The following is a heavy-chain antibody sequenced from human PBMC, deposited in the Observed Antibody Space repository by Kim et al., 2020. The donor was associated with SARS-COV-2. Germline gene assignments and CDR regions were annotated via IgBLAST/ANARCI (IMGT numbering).Heavy chain of an antibody. CDR3: ARDPGGIAVDNWFDP. CDR2: ISYDGSNK. CDR1: GFTFSSYA. D-gene: IGHD6-19*01. Sequence: GGSLRLSCAASGFTFSSYAMHWVRQAPGKGLEWVAVISYDGSNKYYADSVKGRFTISRDNSKNTLYLQMNSLRAEDTAVYYCARDPGGIAVDNWFDPWGQGTLVTVSS. J-gene: IGHJ5*02. V-gene: IGHV3-30*04.